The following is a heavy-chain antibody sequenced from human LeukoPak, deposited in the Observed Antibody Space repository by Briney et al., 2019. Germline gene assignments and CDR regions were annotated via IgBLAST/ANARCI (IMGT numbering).Heavy chain of an antibody. CDR1: GYTFTSHG. D-gene: IGHD2-2*01. CDR2: ITVNNGYT. CDR3: AKVHCISTNCNHIWTYFDY. J-gene: IGHJ4*02. V-gene: IGHV1-18*01. Sequence: ASMKVSCKAAGYTFTSHGFIWLRQAPGQGLGWMGWITVNNGYTKYAQELQGRVAMTTDTSTSTAYMELRSLRSDDTAVYYCAKVHCISTNCNHIWTYFDYWGQGTLVTVSS.